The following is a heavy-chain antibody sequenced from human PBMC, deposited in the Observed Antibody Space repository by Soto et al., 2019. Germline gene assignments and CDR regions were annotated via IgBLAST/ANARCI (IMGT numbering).Heavy chain of an antibody. CDR2: INSDGSST. D-gene: IGHD5-12*01. Sequence: GGSLRLSWAASGFTFGGDWMHWVGQAPGKGLVWVSRINSDGSSTSYADSVKGRFTISRDNAKNTLYLQMNSLRAEDTAVYYCAREAVEMATIEAFDIWGQGTMVNVSS. CDR3: AREAVEMATIEAFDI. CDR1: GFTFGGDW. V-gene: IGHV3-74*01. J-gene: IGHJ3*02.